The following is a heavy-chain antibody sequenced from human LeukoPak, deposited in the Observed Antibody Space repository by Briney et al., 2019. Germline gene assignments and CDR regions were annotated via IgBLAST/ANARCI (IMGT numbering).Heavy chain of an antibody. CDR1: GFTFSSYW. V-gene: IGHV3-7*03. Sequence: GGSLRLSCAASGFTFSSYWMSWVRQAPGKGLEWVANIKQDGSEKYYVDSVKGRFTISRDNAKKSLYLQMNSLRADDTAVYYCALNGSPFDYWGQGTLVTVPS. CDR2: IKQDGSEK. D-gene: IGHD3-10*01. CDR3: ALNGSPFDY. J-gene: IGHJ4*02.